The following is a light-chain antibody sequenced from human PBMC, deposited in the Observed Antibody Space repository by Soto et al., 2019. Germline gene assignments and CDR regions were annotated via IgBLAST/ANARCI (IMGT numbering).Light chain of an antibody. CDR3: LQYNSDFRT. CDR1: QNIFSY. J-gene: IGKJ1*01. CDR2: AAS. V-gene: IGKV1-39*01. Sequence: DIQMTQSPSSLSASVGDRVTITCRASQNIFSYLNWYQQKPGKAPKLLIYAASNLQSGVPSRFSGSGSGTDFTLTISSLQREDFATYFCLQYNSDFRTFGQGTKVDIK.